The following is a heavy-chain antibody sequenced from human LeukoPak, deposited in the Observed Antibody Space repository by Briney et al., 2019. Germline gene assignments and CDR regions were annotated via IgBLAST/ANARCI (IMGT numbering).Heavy chain of an antibody. CDR2: ISGSGGRT. J-gene: IGHJ4*02. CDR1: RFTFSNYA. CDR3: ARRAGDYSHPYDY. Sequence: GGSLRLSCAASRFTFSNYAMSWVRQAPGKGLEWVSVISGSGGRTYYADSVKGRFTISRDNSRNTVYLQMTSLRAEDTAVYYCARRAGDYSHPYDYWGQGTLVTVSS. D-gene: IGHD3-22*01. V-gene: IGHV3-23*01.